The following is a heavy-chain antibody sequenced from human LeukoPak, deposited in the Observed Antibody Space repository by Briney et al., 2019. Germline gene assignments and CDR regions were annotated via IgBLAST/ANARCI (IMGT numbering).Heavy chain of an antibody. CDR1: GGFINSSTYY. CDR3: ARLHSRWGSYRYIFDY. V-gene: IGHV4-39*01. J-gene: IGHJ4*02. Sequence: PSETLSLTCSVSGGFINSSTYYWAWIRQPPGKGLEWIGSIYYSGSTYYNPSLKSPVTISVDTSGNQFSLTLSSVTAADTAVYYCARLHSRWGSYRYIFDYWGQGTLLTVSS. CDR2: IYYSGST. D-gene: IGHD3-16*02.